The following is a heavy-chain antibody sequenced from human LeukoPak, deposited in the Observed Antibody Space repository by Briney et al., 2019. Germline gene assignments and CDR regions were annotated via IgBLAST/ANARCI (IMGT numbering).Heavy chain of an antibody. CDR2: VDYSGGDT. J-gene: IGHJ4*02. CDR3: ANDLGWIQVNLG. CDR1: GFTLSSYE. V-gene: IGHV3-23*01. Sequence: GGSLRLSCIASGFTLSSYEMSWIRQAPGKGLEWVSSVDYSGGDTHYADSVRGRFTISRDNSKNTVYLQMNSLRAEDTAVYYCANDLGWIQVNLGRGQGTLVTVSS. D-gene: IGHD5-18*01.